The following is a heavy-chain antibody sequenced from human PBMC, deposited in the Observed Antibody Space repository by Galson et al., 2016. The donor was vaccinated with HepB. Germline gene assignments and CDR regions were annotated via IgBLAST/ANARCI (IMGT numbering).Heavy chain of an antibody. CDR1: GFTFNHYG. CDR2: IYYDGSNK. D-gene: IGHD6-13*01. V-gene: IGHV3-33*01. J-gene: IGHJ4*02. CDR3: AASILAAGIFSY. Sequence: SLRLSCAASGFTFNHYGMHWVRQAPGKGLEWVAFIYYDGSNKYYADSVKGRFTISRDNSQNTLYLQMNSLRAEDTAVFYCAASILAAGIFSYWGQGTPVTVSS.